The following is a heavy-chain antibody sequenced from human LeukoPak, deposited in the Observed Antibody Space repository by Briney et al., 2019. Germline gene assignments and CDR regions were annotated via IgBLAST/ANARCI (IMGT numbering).Heavy chain of an antibody. CDR2: ITSDGSDT. V-gene: IGHV3-74*01. J-gene: IGHJ3*02. D-gene: IGHD3-16*01. Sequence: SGGSLRLSCAASGFTSRSYWMHWVRQAPGKGLVWVSRITSDGSDTTYADSVKGRTTVSRDNAKNTLYLQMHSLRAEDTAVYYCARDGGDRRLGAFDIWGQGTMVTVSS. CDR3: ARDGGDRRLGAFDI. CDR1: GFTSRSYW.